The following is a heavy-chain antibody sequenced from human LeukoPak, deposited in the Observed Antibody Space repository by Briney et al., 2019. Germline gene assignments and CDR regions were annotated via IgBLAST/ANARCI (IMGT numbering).Heavy chain of an antibody. V-gene: IGHV4-39*01. CDR1: GASISSSNDY. Sequence: PSETLSLACSVSGASISSSNDYWGWIRQAPGKGLEWIGSITYDGSAHYNPSLMSRAAILVDTSKNQFSLKLSSVTAADAAMYYCARQFATASADTRGYFDFWGQGTVVTVS. CDR3: ARQFATASADTRGYFDF. J-gene: IGHJ4*02. D-gene: IGHD2-2*01. CDR2: ITYDGSA.